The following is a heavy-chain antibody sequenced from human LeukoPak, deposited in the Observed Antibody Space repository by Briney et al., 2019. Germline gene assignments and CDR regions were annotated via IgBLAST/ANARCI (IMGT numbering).Heavy chain of an antibody. CDR3: ARGPYYYDSSAYSFDY. V-gene: IGHV4-59*01. Sequence: SETLSLTCSVSGGSISPNYWSWIRQPPGRGLEWIGRVYYTGSTIYNPSLKSRVTISLDTSKNQFSLRLDSVTAADTAVYFCARGPYYYDSSAYSFDYWGQGTQVTVSS. D-gene: IGHD3-22*01. J-gene: IGHJ4*02. CDR1: GGSISPNY. CDR2: VYYTGST.